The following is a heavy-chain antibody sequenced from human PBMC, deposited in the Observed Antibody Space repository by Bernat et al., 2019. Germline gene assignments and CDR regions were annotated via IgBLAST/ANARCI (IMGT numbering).Heavy chain of an antibody. D-gene: IGHD3-3*01. CDR3: ARAYDFWSGYYRVNWFDP. Sequence: EVQLVQSGAEVKKPGESLRISCKGSGYSFTSYWISWVRQMPGKGLEWMGRIDPSDSYTNYSQSFQGHVTISADKSISTAYLQWSSLKASDTAMYYCARAYDFWSGYYRVNWFDPWGQGTLVTVSS. V-gene: IGHV5-10-1*03. J-gene: IGHJ5*02. CDR2: IDPSDSYT. CDR1: GYSFTSYW.